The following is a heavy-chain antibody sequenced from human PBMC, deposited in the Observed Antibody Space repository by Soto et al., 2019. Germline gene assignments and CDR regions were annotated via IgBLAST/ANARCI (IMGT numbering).Heavy chain of an antibody. CDR2: INPNSGGT. Sequence: GASVKVSCKASGYTFTGYYMHWVRQAPGQGLEWMGWINPNSGGTNYAQKFQGWVTMTRDTSISTAYMELSRLRSDDTAVYYCARGYSYGYYYGMDVWGQGTTVTVSS. J-gene: IGHJ6*02. CDR3: ARGYSYGYYYGMDV. V-gene: IGHV1-2*04. D-gene: IGHD5-18*01. CDR1: GYTFTGYY.